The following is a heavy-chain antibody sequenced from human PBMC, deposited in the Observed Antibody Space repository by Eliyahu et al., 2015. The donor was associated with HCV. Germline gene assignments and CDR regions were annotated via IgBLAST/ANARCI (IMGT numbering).Heavy chain of an antibody. D-gene: IGHD1-26*01. CDR3: TRRRMWGSYYP. V-gene: IGHV4-59*08. CDR1: GGSISSYY. J-gene: IGHJ4*02. Sequence: QVQLQESGPGLVKPSETLSLTCTVSGGSISSYYWSWIRQPPGKGLEWIGYIYYSGSTNYNPSLKSRVTISVDTSKNQFSLKLSSVTAADTAVYYCTRRRMWGSYYPWGQGTLVTVSS. CDR2: IYYSGST.